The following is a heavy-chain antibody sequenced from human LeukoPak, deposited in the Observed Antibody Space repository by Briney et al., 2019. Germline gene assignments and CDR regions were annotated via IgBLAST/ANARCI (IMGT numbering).Heavy chain of an antibody. CDR2: IYYSGST. J-gene: IGHJ4*02. V-gene: IGHV4-30-4*08. D-gene: IGHD6-13*01. CDR3: ARLFLYSSLVDY. CDR1: GGSISSGDYY. Sequence: PSQTLSLTCTVSGGSISSGDYYWSWIRQPPGKGLEWIGYIYYSGSTYYNPSLKSRVTISVDTSKNQFSLKLSSVTAADTAVYYCARLFLYSSLVDYWGQGTLVTVSS.